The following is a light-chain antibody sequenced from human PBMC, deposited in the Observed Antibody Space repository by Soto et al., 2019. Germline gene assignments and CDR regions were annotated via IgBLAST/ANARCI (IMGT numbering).Light chain of an antibody. CDR1: QSISSW. V-gene: IGKV1-5*01. CDR2: DAS. Sequence: DIQMTQSPSTLSASVGDRVTITCRASQSISSWLAWYQQKPGNAPKLLIYDASSLESGVPSRFSASGSGTEFTLTISSLQPDDFASYYCQQYNSYLFTFGPGTKVDI. CDR3: QQYNSYLFT. J-gene: IGKJ3*01.